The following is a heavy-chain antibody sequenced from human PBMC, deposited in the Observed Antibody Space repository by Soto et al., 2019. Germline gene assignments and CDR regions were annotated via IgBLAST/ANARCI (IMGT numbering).Heavy chain of an antibody. J-gene: IGHJ4*02. CDR2: FDPEDGET. CDR1: GYTLTELS. D-gene: IGHD3-16*02. CDR3: ATGYTAAGRLMYYFDY. V-gene: IGHV1-24*01. Sequence: QVQLVQSGAEVKKPGALVKVSCKVSGYTLTELSMHWVRQAPGKGLEWMGGFDPEDGETIYAQKFQGRVTMTEDTSTDTAYMELSSLRSEDTAVYYCATGYTAAGRLMYYFDYWGQGTLVTVSS.